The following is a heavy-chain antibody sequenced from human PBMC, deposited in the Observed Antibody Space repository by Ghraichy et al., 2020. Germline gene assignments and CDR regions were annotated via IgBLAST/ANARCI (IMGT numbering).Heavy chain of an antibody. V-gene: IGHV3-30*18. CDR3: AKSFLSHPDGMDV. J-gene: IGHJ6*02. CDR2: ISYDGSNK. D-gene: IGHD2/OR15-2a*01. CDR1: GFTFSSYG. Sequence: GGSLRLSCAASGFTFSSYGMHWVRQAPGKGLEWVAVISYDGSNKYYADSVKGRFTISRDNSKNTLYLQMNSLRAEDTAVYYCAKSFLSHPDGMDVWGQGTTVTVSS.